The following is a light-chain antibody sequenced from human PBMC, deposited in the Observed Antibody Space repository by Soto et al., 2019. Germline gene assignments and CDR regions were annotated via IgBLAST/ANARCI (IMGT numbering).Light chain of an antibody. J-gene: IGKJ1*01. V-gene: IGKV3-20*01. CDR1: QSVSSSY. CDR2: GAS. Sequence: EIVLTQSPGTLSLSPGERATLSCRASQSVSSSYLAWYQQKPGQAPRLLIYGASSRATGIPDRFSGSGSGTDFTLTISRLEPEDFAVYYCQQYGSSWWTFG. CDR3: QQYGSSWWT.